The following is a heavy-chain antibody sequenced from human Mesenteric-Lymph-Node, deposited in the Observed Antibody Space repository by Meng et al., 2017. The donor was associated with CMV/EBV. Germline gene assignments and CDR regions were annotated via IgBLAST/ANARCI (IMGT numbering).Heavy chain of an antibody. Sequence: SETLSLTCTVSGSSISSAYYWGWIRQPPGKGLEWIGSIYHSGSTYYNPSLKSRVTISVDTSKNQFSLKLSSVTAADTAVYYYARDTVGYCSSTSCSDYYYYGMDVWGQGTTVTVSS. CDR3: ARDTVGYCSSTSCSDYYYYGMDV. CDR2: IYHSGST. D-gene: IGHD2-2*01. CDR1: GSSISSAYY. J-gene: IGHJ6*02. V-gene: IGHV4-38-2*02.